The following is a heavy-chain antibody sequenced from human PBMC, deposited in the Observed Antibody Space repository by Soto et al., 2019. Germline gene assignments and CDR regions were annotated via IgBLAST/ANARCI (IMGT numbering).Heavy chain of an antibody. J-gene: IGHJ6*02. CDR3: ARDQPIQGAAINYGMDV. CDR2: ISAYNGNT. Sequence: VKVSCKASGYAFTGYGISWVRQGPGQGLEWMGWISAYNGNTNYAQKLQGRVTMTTDTSTSTAYMELRSLRSDDTAVYYCARDQPIQGAAINYGMDVWGQGTTVTVSS. D-gene: IGHD6-25*01. CDR1: GYAFTGYG. V-gene: IGHV1-18*01.